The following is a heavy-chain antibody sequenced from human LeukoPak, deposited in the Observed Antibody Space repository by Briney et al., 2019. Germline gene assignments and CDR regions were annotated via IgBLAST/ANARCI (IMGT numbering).Heavy chain of an antibody. Sequence: PSETLSLTCAVYGGSFSGYYWSWIRQPPGKGLEWIGEINHRGRTNYNPSLKSRVTISVDTSKNQFSVKLSSVTAADTAVYYCARGDSSVGLNHWGQGTLVTVSS. J-gene: IGHJ5*02. CDR1: GGSFSGYY. V-gene: IGHV4-34*01. CDR3: ARGDSSVGLNH. CDR2: INHRGRT. D-gene: IGHD1-26*01.